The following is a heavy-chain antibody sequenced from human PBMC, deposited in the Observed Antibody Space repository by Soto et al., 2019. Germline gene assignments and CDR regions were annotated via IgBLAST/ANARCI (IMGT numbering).Heavy chain of an antibody. Sequence: GGSLRLSCAASGFTFSSYAMSWVRQAPGKGLEWVSAISGSGGSTYYADSVKGRFTISRDNSKNTLYLQMNSLRAEDTAVYYCAKDIVRGDYLRAYYYGMDVWGQGTTVTVSS. D-gene: IGHD2-21*02. CDR2: ISGSGGST. CDR3: AKDIVRGDYLRAYYYGMDV. J-gene: IGHJ6*02. V-gene: IGHV3-23*01. CDR1: GFTFSSYA.